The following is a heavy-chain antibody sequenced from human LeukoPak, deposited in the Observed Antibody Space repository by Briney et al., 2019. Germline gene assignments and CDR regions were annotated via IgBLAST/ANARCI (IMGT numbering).Heavy chain of an antibody. V-gene: IGHV4-4*07. Sequence: SETLSLTCTVSGGSISVHYWSWLRQPPGKGLEWVGRTFDSGSTSYNPSLESRVTMSVDTPKNQFSLRLSSVTAADTAVYFCVREIPHYGIDYWGQGTLVTVSS. CDR2: TFDSGST. D-gene: IGHD3-10*01. CDR1: GGSISVHY. CDR3: VREIPHYGIDY. J-gene: IGHJ4*02.